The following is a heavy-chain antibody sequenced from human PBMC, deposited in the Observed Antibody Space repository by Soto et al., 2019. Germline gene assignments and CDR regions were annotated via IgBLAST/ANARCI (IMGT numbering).Heavy chain of an antibody. CDR2: INHSGST. CDR1: GGSFSGYY. Sequence: LSLTCAVYGGSFSGYYWSWIRQPPGKGLEWIGEINHSGSTNYNPSLKSRVTISVDTSKNQFSLKLSSVTAADTAVYYCARGNCSGGSCYSVAFDIWRQRTMVTVSS. V-gene: IGHV4-34*01. CDR3: ARGNCSGGSCYSVAFDI. D-gene: IGHD2-15*01. J-gene: IGHJ3*02.